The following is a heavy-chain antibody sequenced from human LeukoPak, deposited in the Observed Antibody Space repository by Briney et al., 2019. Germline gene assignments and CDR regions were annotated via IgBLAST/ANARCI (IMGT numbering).Heavy chain of an antibody. V-gene: IGHV4-61*02. CDR2: IYSSGST. J-gene: IGHJ3*02. Sequence: SQTLSLTCTVSGGSISSGTYYWSWVRQPATKGLEWIGRIYSSGSTNYNPSLKSRVTISVDTSKNQFSLKLSSVTAADTAVYYCARHHSGSYLDAFDIWGQGTMVTVSS. CDR3: ARHHSGSYLDAFDI. CDR1: GGSISSGTYY. D-gene: IGHD1-26*01.